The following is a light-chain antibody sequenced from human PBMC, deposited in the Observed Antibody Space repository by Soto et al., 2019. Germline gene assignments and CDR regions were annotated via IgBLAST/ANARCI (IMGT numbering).Light chain of an antibody. Sequence: IPMTQSPSSLSASVRDRVIITCRASQSISSYLNWYQQKPGKAPKLLIYAASSLQSGVPSRFSGSGSGTDFTLTISSLQPEDFATYYCQQSYSTPRTFGQGTKVDIK. CDR2: AAS. CDR3: QQSYSTPRT. CDR1: QSISSY. V-gene: IGKV1-39*01. J-gene: IGKJ1*01.